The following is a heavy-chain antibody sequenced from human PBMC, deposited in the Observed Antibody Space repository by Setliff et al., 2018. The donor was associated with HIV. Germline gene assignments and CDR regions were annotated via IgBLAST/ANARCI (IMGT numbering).Heavy chain of an antibody. D-gene: IGHD2-2*01. CDR1: GGSISSDVYY. V-gene: IGHV4-39*01. CDR2: IHYTGST. Sequence: PSETLSLTCTVSGGSISSDVYYWGWIRHPPGKALEWIGDIHYTGSTHYNMSLTSRVTMSVDTSKNQFSLGLNSVTAADTAVYYCARRGEDCSRTSCYAFDVWGQGAMVTVSS. J-gene: IGHJ3*01. CDR3: ARRGEDCSRTSCYAFDV.